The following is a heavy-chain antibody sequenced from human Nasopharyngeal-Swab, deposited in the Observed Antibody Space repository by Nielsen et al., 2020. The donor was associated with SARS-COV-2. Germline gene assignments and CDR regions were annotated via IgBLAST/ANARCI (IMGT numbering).Heavy chain of an antibody. Sequence: GESLKISCAASGFTFSSYGMHWVRQAPGKGLEWVAVISYDGSNKYYADSVKGRFTISRDNSKNTLCLQMNSLRAEDTAVYYCAKNKAGGGDCYSCYYGMDVWGQGTTVTVSS. CDR1: GFTFSSYG. J-gene: IGHJ6*02. V-gene: IGHV3-30*18. CDR2: ISYDGSNK. CDR3: AKNKAGGGDCYSCYYGMDV. D-gene: IGHD2-21*02.